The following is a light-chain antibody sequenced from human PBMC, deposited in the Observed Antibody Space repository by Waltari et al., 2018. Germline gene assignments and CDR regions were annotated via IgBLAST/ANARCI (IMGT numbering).Light chain of an antibody. Sequence: QSALTQPPSASGSPGQSVTISCPGTSSDVGGFDYVPWYQQHPGKVPRLMIYVVSKRPSGVPDRFSGSKSGNTASLTVSGLQVEDEADYYCSSFAGSSQMLFGGGTKLTVL. CDR2: VVS. CDR3: SSFAGSSQML. CDR1: SSDVGGFDY. V-gene: IGLV2-8*01. J-gene: IGLJ2*01.